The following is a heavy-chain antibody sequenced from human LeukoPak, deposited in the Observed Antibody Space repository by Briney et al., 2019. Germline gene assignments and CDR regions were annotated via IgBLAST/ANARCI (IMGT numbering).Heavy chain of an antibody. CDR2: ISLSGGST. J-gene: IGHJ4*02. CDR3: ARGNTAMVT. D-gene: IGHD5-18*01. CDR1: GSTFNNCA. Sequence: GGSLRLSCAASGSTFNNCAMSWVRQAPGKGLEWVSSISLSGGSTSYADTVKGHFTISRDNSKNTLYLQMNSLRAEDTAVYYCARGNTAMVTWGQGTLVTVSS. V-gene: IGHV3-23*01.